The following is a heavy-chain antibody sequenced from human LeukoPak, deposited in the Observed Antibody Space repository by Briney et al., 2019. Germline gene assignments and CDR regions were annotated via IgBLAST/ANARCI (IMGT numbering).Heavy chain of an antibody. V-gene: IGHV5-51*01. J-gene: IGHJ4*02. CDR1: GYSFSNYW. D-gene: IGHD6-19*01. CDR2: IYPGDSDT. CDR3: ARREIGSGWYKVDY. Sequence: GESLKVSCKGSGYSFSNYWIAWVRQIPGKGLEWMGIIYPGDSDTRYSPSFQGQVTISADKSISTAYLQWSSLKASDTAMYYCARREIGSGWYKVDYWGQGTLVTVSS.